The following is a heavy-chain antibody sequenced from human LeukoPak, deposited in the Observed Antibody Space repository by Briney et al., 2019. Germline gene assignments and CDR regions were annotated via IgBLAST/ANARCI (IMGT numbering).Heavy chain of an antibody. CDR3: ARHSRGSEYGMDV. Sequence: SETLSLTCTVSGGSISSSSYYWGWIRQPPGKGLEWIGSIYYSGSTYYNPSLKSRVTISVDTSKNQFSLKLSSVTAPDTAVYYCARHSRGSEYGMDVWGQGTTITVSS. CDR1: GGSISSSSYY. CDR2: IYYSGST. J-gene: IGHJ6*02. D-gene: IGHD3-10*01. V-gene: IGHV4-39*01.